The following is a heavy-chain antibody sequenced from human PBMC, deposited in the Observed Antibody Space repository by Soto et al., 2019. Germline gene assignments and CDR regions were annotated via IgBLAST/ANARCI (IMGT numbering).Heavy chain of an antibody. J-gene: IGHJ6*03. Sequence: QVQLQESGPGLVKPSETLSLTCTVSGASISSYHWSWIRQTPGKGLEWIGYIYYSGSANYNPSLKRLVTFSVDTSKNQVSLKLSSVTAADTGVYYCAAAVPAEYVFPYYYMDVWGKGTTVTVSS. CDR2: IYYSGSA. CDR3: AAAVPAEYVFPYYYMDV. D-gene: IGHD3-16*01. V-gene: IGHV4-59*01. CDR1: GASISSYH.